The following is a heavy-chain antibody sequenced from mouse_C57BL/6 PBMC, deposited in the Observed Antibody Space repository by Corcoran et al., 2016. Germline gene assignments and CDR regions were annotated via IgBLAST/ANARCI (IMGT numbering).Heavy chain of an antibody. J-gene: IGHJ2*01. D-gene: IGHD2-5*01. Sequence: QIQLVQSGPELKKPGETVKISCKASGYTFTTYGMSWVKQAPGKGLKWMGWINTYSGVPTYADDFKGRFAFSLETSASTAYLQINNLKNEDTATYFCARSSSNYSYWGQGTTLTVSS. CDR1: GYTFTTYG. CDR3: ARSSSNYSY. CDR2: INTYSGVP. V-gene: IGHV9-3*01.